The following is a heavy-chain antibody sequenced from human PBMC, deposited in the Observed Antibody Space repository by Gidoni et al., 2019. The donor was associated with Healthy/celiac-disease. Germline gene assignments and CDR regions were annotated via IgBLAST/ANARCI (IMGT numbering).Heavy chain of an antibody. J-gene: IGHJ4*02. CDR3: ASRRRPYYDILTGYSR. Sequence: QVQLQQWGAGLLKPSETLSLTCAVYGGSFSGYYWSWIRQPPGTGLEWIGEINHSGSTNYNPSLKSRVTISVDTSKNQFSLKLSSVTAADTAVYYCASRRRPYYDILTGYSRWGQGTLVTVSS. D-gene: IGHD3-9*01. CDR2: INHSGST. V-gene: IGHV4-34*01. CDR1: GGSFSGYY.